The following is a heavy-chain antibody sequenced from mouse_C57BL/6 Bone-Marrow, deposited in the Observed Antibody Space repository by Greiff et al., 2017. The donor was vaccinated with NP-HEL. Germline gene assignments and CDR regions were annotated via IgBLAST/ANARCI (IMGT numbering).Heavy chain of an antibody. CDR1: GFTFTDYY. V-gene: IGHV7-3*01. J-gene: IGHJ4*01. CDR3: ARYIRGLGYAMDY. CDR2: IRNKANGYTT. Sequence: EVQRVESGGGLVQPGGSLSLSCAASGFTFTDYYMSWVRQPPGKALEWLGFIRNKANGYTTEYSASVKGRFTISRDNSQSILYLQMNALRAEDSATYDCARYIRGLGYAMDYWGQGTSVTVSS. D-gene: IGHD2-4*01.